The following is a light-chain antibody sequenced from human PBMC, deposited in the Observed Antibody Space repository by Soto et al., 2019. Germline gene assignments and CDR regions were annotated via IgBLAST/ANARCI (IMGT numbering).Light chain of an antibody. J-gene: IGLJ2*01. CDR1: KLGDKY. CDR3: QAWDSSTVV. Sequence: SYELTQPPSVSVSPGQTASITCSGDKLGDKYACWYQQKPGQSPVLVIYQDSKRPSGIPERFSGSNSGNTATLTISGTQAMDEADYYCQAWDSSTVVFCGGTQLAV. V-gene: IGLV3-1*01. CDR2: QDS.